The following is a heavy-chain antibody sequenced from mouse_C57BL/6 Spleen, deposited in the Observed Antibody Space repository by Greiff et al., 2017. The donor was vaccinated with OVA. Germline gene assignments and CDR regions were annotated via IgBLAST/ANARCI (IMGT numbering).Heavy chain of an antibody. D-gene: IGHD1-1*02. Sequence: VQLQESGAELVRPGASVTLSCKASGYTFTDYEMHWVKQTPVHGLEWIGAIDPETGGTAYNQKFKGKAILTADKSSSTAYMELRSLTSEDSAVYYCTRWSLSLYAMDYWGQGTSVTVSS. V-gene: IGHV1-15*01. CDR2: IDPETGGT. CDR3: TRWSLSLYAMDY. CDR1: GYTFTDYE. J-gene: IGHJ4*01.